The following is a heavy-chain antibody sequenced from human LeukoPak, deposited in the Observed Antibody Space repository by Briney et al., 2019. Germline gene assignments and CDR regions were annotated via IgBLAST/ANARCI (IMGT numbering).Heavy chain of an antibody. J-gene: IGHJ6*02. CDR1: XXXXXSYA. V-gene: IGHV3-23*01. CDR2: ISGSGDNT. D-gene: IGHD3-16*01. Sequence: PGGSXXXXCAXXXXXXXSYAXXXXRQAPGKXLEGVSSISGSGDNTYYAESVKGRFTISRDNSKNTLYLQMNSLRAEDTAVYYCAKALGREVWGDDGMDVWGQGTTVTVSS. CDR3: AKALGREVWGDDGMDV.